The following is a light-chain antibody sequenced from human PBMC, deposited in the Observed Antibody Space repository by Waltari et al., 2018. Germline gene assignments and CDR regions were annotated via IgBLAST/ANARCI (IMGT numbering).Light chain of an antibody. J-gene: IGLJ1*01. V-gene: IGLV3-25*03. Sequence: SYELTQPPSVSVSPGQTARITCSGDALPRQFAYWYQQKQGQAPVLVIYKDTERPSGIPERFSGSSSGTTVTLTISGVQAEDEADYYCLSADSSGPYLYVFGTGTTVTVL. CDR1: ALPRQF. CDR2: KDT. CDR3: LSADSSGPYLYV.